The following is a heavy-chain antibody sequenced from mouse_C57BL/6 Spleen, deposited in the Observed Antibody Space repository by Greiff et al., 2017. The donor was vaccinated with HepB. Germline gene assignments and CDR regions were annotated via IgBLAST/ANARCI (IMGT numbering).Heavy chain of an antibody. CDR2: IYPSDSET. V-gene: IGHV1-61*01. Sequence: QVQLQQPGAELVRPGSSVKLSCKAPGYTFTSYWADWVKQRPGQGLEWIGNIYPSDSETHYNQKFKDKATLTVDKSSSTAYMQLSSLTSEDSAVEYCERVATDCWGQGTPLTVSS. CDR3: ERVATDC. J-gene: IGHJ2*01. D-gene: IGHD1-1*02. CDR1: GYTFTSYW.